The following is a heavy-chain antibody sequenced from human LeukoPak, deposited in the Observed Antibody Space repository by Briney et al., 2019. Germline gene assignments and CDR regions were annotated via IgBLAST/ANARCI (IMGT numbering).Heavy chain of an antibody. CDR3: ARDREDVSSGWWGDDYAFDI. J-gene: IGHJ3*02. V-gene: IGHV3-30*04. CDR2: ISYDGSNK. D-gene: IGHD6-19*01. Sequence: GGSLRLSCAASGFTFSSYAMHWVRQAPGKGLEWVAVISYDGSNKYYANSVKGRFTISRDNSKNTLYLQMNSLRAEDTAVYYCARDREDVSSGWWGDDYAFDIWGQGTMVTVSS. CDR1: GFTFSSYA.